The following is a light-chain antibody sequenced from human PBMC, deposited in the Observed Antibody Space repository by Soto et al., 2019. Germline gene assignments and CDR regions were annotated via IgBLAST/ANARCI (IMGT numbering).Light chain of an antibody. Sequence: EIVMTQSPATLSVSPGERATLSCRASQSVSSNLAWYQQKPGQAPRLLIYGASTRATGIPARFSGNGSGTEFTLTISSLQSEDFAVYYCQQYNNWPPLFGQGTKVDIK. V-gene: IGKV3-15*01. CDR3: QQYNNWPPL. CDR1: QSVSSN. CDR2: GAS. J-gene: IGKJ1*01.